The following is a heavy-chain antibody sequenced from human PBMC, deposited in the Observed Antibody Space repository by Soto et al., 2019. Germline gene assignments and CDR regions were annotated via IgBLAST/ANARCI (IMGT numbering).Heavy chain of an antibody. V-gene: IGHV1-2*02. CDR1: GYTFTGYF. CDR2: INPNSGAT. D-gene: IGHD1-1*01. CDR3: ARGGGTFLAPLP. Sequence: GASVKLSCKASGYTFTGYFIHWVRQAPRQGLEWVGYINPNSGATKYAPRSLGRVTITRDTSIRTAYMDLNNLRSDDTAVYFCARGGGTFLAPLPWGPGTLVTVSS. J-gene: IGHJ5*02.